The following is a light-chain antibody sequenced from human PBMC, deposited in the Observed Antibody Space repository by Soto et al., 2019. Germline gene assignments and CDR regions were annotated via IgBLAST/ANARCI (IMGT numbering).Light chain of an antibody. V-gene: IGLV1-47*01. J-gene: IGLJ2*01. CDR1: SSNIGSNY. CDR2: RNN. CDR3: AAWDDSLSGLV. Sequence: QAVVTQPPSVSGTPGXRXTISCSGSSSNIGSNYVYWYQQLPGMVPKLLIYRNNQRPSGIPDRFSGSKSGTSGSLAISGLRSEDEADYYCAAWDDSLSGLVFGGGTKLTVL.